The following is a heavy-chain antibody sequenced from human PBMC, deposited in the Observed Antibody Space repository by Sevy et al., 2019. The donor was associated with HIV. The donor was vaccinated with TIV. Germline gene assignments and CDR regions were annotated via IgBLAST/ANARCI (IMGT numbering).Heavy chain of an antibody. CDR1: GFTFSSYE. D-gene: IGHD3-3*01. CDR3: ARGITIFGAHFDY. J-gene: IGHJ4*02. CDR2: ISSSGSTI. Sequence: GGSLRLSCAASGFTFSSYEMNWVRQAPGKGLEWVSYISSSGSTIYYAHSVKGRFTISRDNAKNSLYLQMNSLRAEDTAVYYCARGITIFGAHFDYWGQGTLVTVSS. V-gene: IGHV3-48*03.